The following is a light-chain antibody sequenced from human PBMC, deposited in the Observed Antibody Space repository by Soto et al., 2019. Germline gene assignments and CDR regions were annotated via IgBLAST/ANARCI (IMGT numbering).Light chain of an antibody. J-gene: IGKJ3*01. V-gene: IGKV1-27*01. Sequence: DIQMTQSPSSLSASVGDRVTITCRASQGISNYVAWYQQKPGKVPELLIYAASILKSGLPSRFSGGGSGTDFTLTVSSLQPEDVGTYFCQKYNSAPFTFGPGTKVVIK. CDR1: QGISNY. CDR2: AAS. CDR3: QKYNSAPFT.